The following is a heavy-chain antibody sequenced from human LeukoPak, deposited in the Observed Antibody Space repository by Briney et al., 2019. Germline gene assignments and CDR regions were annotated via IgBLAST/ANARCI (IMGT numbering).Heavy chain of an antibody. CDR2: ISYDGGNK. V-gene: IGHV3-30*04. Sequence: GGSLRLSCAASGFTFSSYAMHWVRQAQGKGLEWVAVISYDGGNKYYADSVKGRFTISRDNSKNTLYLQMNSLRAEDTAIYYCARVRLVVTAADYWGQGTLVTVSS. CDR3: ARVRLVVTAADY. J-gene: IGHJ4*02. D-gene: IGHD2-21*02. CDR1: GFTFSSYA.